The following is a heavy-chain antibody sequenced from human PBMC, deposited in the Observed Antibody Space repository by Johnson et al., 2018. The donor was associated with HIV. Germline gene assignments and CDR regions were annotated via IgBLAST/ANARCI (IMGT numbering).Heavy chain of an antibody. D-gene: IGHD3-22*01. CDR1: GFTVSRSY. J-gene: IGHJ3*02. CDR2: IYSGGST. V-gene: IGHV3-53*01. Sequence: EVQLVESGGGLIQPGGSLRFSCAGSGFTVSRSYMSWVRQAPGKGLEWVSVIYSGGSTYYADSVKGRCTISRDNSKNTLYLQMNSLRAEDTAVYYCAASVYYYDSSGYFAFDIWGQGTMVTVSS. CDR3: AASVYYYDSSGYFAFDI.